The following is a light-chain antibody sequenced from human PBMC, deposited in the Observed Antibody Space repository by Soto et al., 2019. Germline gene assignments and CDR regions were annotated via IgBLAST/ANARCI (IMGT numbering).Light chain of an antibody. CDR3: QQYNNWPQT. J-gene: IGKJ1*01. V-gene: IGKV3-15*01. CDR1: QSISDT. Sequence: EIVMTQSPATLSVSPGGRATLSCRASQSISDTLAWYQQKPGQAPRLLIYGASTRATDIPARFSGSGSGTEFTLTISSLQSEDFAEYHCQQYNNWPQTFGQGTKVDIK. CDR2: GAS.